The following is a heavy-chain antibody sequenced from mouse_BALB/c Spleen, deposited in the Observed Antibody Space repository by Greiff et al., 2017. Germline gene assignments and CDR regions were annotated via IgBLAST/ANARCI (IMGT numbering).Heavy chain of an antibody. CDR1: GYTFTSYD. CDR2: IYPGDGST. D-gene: IGHD1-1*01. Sequence: SGPELVKPGALVKISCKASGYTFTSYDINWVKQRPGQGLEWIGWIYPGDGSTKYNEKFKGKATLTADKSSSTAYMQLSSLTSENSAVYFCARGITTVVEGGLYYYAMDYWGQGTSVTVSS. V-gene: IGHV1S33*01. J-gene: IGHJ4*01. CDR3: ARGITTVVEGGLYYYAMDY.